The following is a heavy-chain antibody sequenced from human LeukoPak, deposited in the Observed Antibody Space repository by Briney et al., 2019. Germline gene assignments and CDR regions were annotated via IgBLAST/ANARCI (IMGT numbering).Heavy chain of an antibody. J-gene: IGHJ4*02. Sequence: GASVKVSCKASGYTFTSYDINWVRQAPGQGLEWMGWISAYNGNTNYAQKLQGRVTMTTDTSTSTAYMELRSLRSDDTAVYYCARDLATMITFGGVIARINDYWGQGTLVTVSS. CDR2: ISAYNGNT. CDR3: ARDLATMITFGGVIARINDY. D-gene: IGHD3-16*02. V-gene: IGHV1-18*01. CDR1: GYTFTSYD.